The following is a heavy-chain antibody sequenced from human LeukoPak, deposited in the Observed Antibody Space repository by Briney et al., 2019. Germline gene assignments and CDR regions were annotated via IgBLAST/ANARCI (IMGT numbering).Heavy chain of an antibody. CDR3: ARDNGSGWSYFDY. J-gene: IGHJ4*02. CDR1: GFFLSSYA. V-gene: IGHV3-30-3*01. Sequence: GGSLRLSCAASGFFLSSYAMHWVRQAPGKGLEWAADISYDGSNQFYTDSVKGRFTISRDNSKSTVYLQMNTLRGEDTAVYFCARDNGSGWSYFDYWGQGTLVTVST. D-gene: IGHD6-19*01. CDR2: ISYDGSNQ.